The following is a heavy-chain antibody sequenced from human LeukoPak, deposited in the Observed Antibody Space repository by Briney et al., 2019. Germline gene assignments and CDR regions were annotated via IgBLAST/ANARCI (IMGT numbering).Heavy chain of an antibody. Sequence: AGGSLRLSCAASGFSFCNYGMSWFRQAPGKGLEWVSSISSSSIYVSYADSVKGRFTISRDNSNNTLYLQMNSLRAEDTAVYYCAIEVTTRIFDYWGQGTLVTVSS. D-gene: IGHD5-12*01. V-gene: IGHV3-21*01. CDR2: ISSSSIYV. J-gene: IGHJ4*02. CDR3: AIEVTTRIFDY. CDR1: GFSFCNYG.